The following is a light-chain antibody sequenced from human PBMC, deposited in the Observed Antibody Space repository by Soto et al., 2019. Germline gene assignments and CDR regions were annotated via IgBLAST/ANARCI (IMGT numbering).Light chain of an antibody. CDR3: QQYKSYSRM. CDR2: QAS. Sequence: DIQMTQSPSTLSASVGDRVTITCRASQSINSWLAWFQQKPGKAPKLLISQASSLESGVPSRFSGSGSETEFTLTISSLQPDDFVTYYCQQYKSYSRMFGQGTKVEIK. CDR1: QSINSW. V-gene: IGKV1-5*03. J-gene: IGKJ1*01.